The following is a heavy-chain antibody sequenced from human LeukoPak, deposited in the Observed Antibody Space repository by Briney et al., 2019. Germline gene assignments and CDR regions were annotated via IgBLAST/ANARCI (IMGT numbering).Heavy chain of an antibody. CDR2: ISPDGSTT. Sequence: GGSLRLSCAASGFTFSGYWMDWVRQAPGKGLMWVLRISPDGSTTFYAASVKGRFTISRDNAKTTLYLQMSSLGAEDTAVYYCTTVLTSTRYNLCDYWGQGTLVTVSA. D-gene: IGHD2-2*01. CDR1: GFTFSGYW. V-gene: IGHV3-74*01. CDR3: TTVLTSTRYNLCDY. J-gene: IGHJ4*02.